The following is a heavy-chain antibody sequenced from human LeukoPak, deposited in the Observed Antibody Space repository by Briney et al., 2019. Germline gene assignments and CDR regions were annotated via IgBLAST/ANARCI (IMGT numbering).Heavy chain of an antibody. J-gene: IGHJ3*02. Sequence: PSETLSLTCAVSGGSISSSNWWSWVRQPPGKGLEWIGEIYHSGSTNYNPSLKSRVTISVDKSKNQFSLKLSSVTAADTAVYYCARPSMVRGVKSAFDIWGQGTMVTVSS. V-gene: IGHV4-4*02. D-gene: IGHD3-10*01. CDR2: IYHSGST. CDR3: ARPSMVRGVKSAFDI. CDR1: GGSISSSNW.